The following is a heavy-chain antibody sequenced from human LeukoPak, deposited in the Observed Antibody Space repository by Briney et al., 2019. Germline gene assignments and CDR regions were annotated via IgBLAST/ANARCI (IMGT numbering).Heavy chain of an antibody. Sequence: GGSLRLSCAASGFTFSNAWMSWVRQAPGKGLEWVGHIKSKTDGSTTHYAARVQSRFTISSDHSKNTVKLQMNRLKTEDTAVYYCTRGWVINGSYLDGDYYFDYWGQGTLVTVSS. D-gene: IGHD1-26*01. CDR2: IKSKTDGSTT. CDR1: GFTFSNAW. J-gene: IGHJ4*02. CDR3: TRGWVINGSYLDGDYYFDY. V-gene: IGHV3-15*01.